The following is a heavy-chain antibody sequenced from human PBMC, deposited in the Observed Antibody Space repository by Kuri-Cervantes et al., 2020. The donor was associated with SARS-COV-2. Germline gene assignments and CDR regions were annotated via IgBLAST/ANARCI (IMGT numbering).Heavy chain of an antibody. J-gene: IGHJ6*02. CDR1: GYTFTGYY. Sequence: ASVKVSCKASGYTFTGYYMHWVRQATGQGLEWMGWMNPNSGNTGYAQKFQGRVTMTRNTSISTAYMELSSLRSEDTAVYYCARLREDSSSWYEYYYYGMDVWGQGTMVTVSS. CDR2: MNPNSGNT. D-gene: IGHD6-13*01. CDR3: ARLREDSSSWYEYYYYGMDV. V-gene: IGHV1-8*02.